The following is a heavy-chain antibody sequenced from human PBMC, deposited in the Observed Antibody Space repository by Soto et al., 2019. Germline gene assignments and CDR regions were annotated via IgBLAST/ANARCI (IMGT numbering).Heavy chain of an antibody. CDR1: GGSISSGGYS. D-gene: IGHD6-13*01. CDR3: ARSYSSSWSDNLEPTKNYYGMDV. Sequence: TSETLSLTCAVSGGSISSGGYSWSWIRQPPGKGLEWIGYIYHSGSTYYNPSLKSRVTISVDRSKNQFSLKLSSVTASDTAMYYCARSYSSSWSDNLEPTKNYYGMDVWGQGTTVTVSS. V-gene: IGHV4-30-2*01. J-gene: IGHJ6*02. CDR2: IYHSGST.